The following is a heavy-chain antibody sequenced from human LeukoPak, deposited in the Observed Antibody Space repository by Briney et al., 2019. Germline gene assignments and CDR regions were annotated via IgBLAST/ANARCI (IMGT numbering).Heavy chain of an antibody. CDR3: AREVSEGLDF. D-gene: IGHD3-22*01. CDR2: FGTRSTSV. V-gene: IGHV3-21*01. J-gene: IGHJ4*02. CDR1: GFTFSGYS. Sequence: GGSLRLSCTASGFTFSGYSMNWVRQAPGKGLEWVSSFGTRSTSVYHAGSVKGRFAISRDNAKNSLYLQMNSLRAEDTALYYCAREVSEGLDFWGQGTLVTVSS.